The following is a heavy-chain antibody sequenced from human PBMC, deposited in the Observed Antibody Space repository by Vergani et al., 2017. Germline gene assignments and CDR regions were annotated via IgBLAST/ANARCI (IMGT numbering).Heavy chain of an antibody. V-gene: IGHV3-23*04. CDR3: AKETTVTTRYYYGMDV. Sequence: EVQLVESGGGLVQPGRSLRLSCAASGFTFSSYAMSWVRQAPGKGLEWVSAISGSGGSTYYADSVKGRFTISRDNSKNTLYLQMNSLRAEDTAVYYCAKETTVTTRYYYGMDVWGQGTTVTVSS. J-gene: IGHJ6*02. CDR2: ISGSGGST. CDR1: GFTFSSYA. D-gene: IGHD4-17*01.